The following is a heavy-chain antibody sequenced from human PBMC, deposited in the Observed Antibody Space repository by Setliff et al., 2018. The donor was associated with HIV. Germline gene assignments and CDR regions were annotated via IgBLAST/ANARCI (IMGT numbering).Heavy chain of an antibody. CDR2: IRAYNGNT. CDR1: GFTFSCYD. J-gene: IGHJ4*02. D-gene: IGHD6-6*01. Sequence: ASVKVSCKASGFTFSCYDITWVPQAPGQGLEWLSWIRAYNGNTNYAHEVQGRLSMTTDTSTSTAYMELRSLTSDDTAFYYCARARSTSSHFDFWGQGALVTVSS. CDR3: ARARSTSSHFDF. V-gene: IGHV1-18*01.